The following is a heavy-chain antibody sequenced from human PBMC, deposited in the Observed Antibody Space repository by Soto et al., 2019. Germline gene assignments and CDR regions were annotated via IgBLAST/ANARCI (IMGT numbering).Heavy chain of an antibody. CDR2: INHSGST. CDR3: ARGLEGCSSTSCYPPAGTLRPFDY. Sequence: SETLSLTCAVYGGSFSGYYWSWIRQPPGKGLEWIGEINHSGSTNYNPSLKSRVTISVDTSKNQFSLKLSSVTAAGTAVYYCARGLEGCSSTSCYPPAGTLRPFDYWGQGTLVTVSS. J-gene: IGHJ4*02. V-gene: IGHV4-34*01. D-gene: IGHD2-2*01. CDR1: GGSFSGYY.